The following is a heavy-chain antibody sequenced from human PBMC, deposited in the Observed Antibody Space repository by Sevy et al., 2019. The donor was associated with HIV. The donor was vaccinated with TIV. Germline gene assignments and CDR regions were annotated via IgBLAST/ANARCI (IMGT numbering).Heavy chain of an antibody. CDR2: INPSGGST. V-gene: IGHV1-46*01. Sequence: ASVKVSCKASGYTFTSYYMHWVRQAPGQGLEWMGIINPSGGSTSYAQKFQGRVTMTRDTSTSTVYMELSSLRSEDTAVYYCARDYGAAVSYYYYGMDVWGQGTTDTVSS. CDR3: ARDYGAAVSYYYYGMDV. CDR1: GYTFTSYY. D-gene: IGHD1-26*01. J-gene: IGHJ6*02.